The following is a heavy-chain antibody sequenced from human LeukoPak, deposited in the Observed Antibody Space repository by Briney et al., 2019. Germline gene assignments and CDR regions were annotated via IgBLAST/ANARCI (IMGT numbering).Heavy chain of an antibody. D-gene: IGHD3-10*01. V-gene: IGHV1-2*02. J-gene: IGHJ6*02. Sequence: GASVKVSCKASGYTFTGYYMHWVRQAPGQGLEWMGWINPNSGGTNYAQKFQGRVTMTRDTSISTAYMELSRLRSDDTAVYYCARYGSGSYYYYYYGMDVWGQGTTVTVSS. CDR3: ARYGSGSYYYYYYGMDV. CDR2: INPNSGGT. CDR1: GYTFTGYY.